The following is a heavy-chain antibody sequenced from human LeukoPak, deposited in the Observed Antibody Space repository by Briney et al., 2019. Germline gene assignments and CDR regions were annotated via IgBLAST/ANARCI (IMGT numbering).Heavy chain of an antibody. CDR1: GFTFSSYS. V-gene: IGHV3-21*01. J-gene: IGHJ4*02. D-gene: IGHD6-6*01. Sequence: GGSLRLSCAASGFTFSSYSMNWVRQAPGKGLEWVSSISSSSSYTYYADSVKGRFTISRDNAKNSLYLQMNSLRAEDTAVYYCARAGSSSGYWRQGTLVTVSS. CDR2: ISSSSSYT. CDR3: ARAGSSSGY.